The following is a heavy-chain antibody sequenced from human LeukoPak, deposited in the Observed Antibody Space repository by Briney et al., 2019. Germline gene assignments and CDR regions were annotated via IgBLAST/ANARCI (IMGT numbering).Heavy chain of an antibody. CDR3: ARHLNPGRRLLWFGDYYYYYGMDV. CDR2: IYYRGST. CDR1: GGSISSSSYY. Sequence: PSETLSLTFTVSGGSISSSSYYWGWIRQPPGKGLEWIGSIYYRGSTYYNPSLKSRVTISVDTSKNQFSLKLSSVTAADTAVYYCARHLNPGRRLLWFGDYYYYYGMDVWGQGTTVTVSS. J-gene: IGHJ6*02. D-gene: IGHD3-10*01. V-gene: IGHV4-39*01.